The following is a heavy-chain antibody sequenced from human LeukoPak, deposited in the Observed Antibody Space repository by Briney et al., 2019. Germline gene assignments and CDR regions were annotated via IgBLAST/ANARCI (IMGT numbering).Heavy chain of an antibody. V-gene: IGHV3-30*03. CDR3: ATDHGFHYGAYFDY. CDR1: GFTFNSYG. CDR2: ISYDGSNK. J-gene: IGHJ4*02. D-gene: IGHD4-17*01. Sequence: GGSLRLSCAASGFTFNSYGMHWVRQAPGKGLEWVAVISYDGSNKYSADSVKGRFTISRDNSKNTLYLQVNSLRAEDTAVYYCATDHGFHYGAYFDYWGQGTLVTVSS.